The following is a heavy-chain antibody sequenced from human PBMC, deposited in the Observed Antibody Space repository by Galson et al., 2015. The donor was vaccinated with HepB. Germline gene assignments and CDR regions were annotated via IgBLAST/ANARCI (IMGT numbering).Heavy chain of an antibody. D-gene: IGHD3-22*01. J-gene: IGHJ4*02. Sequence: FTVSSNYMSWVRQAPGKGLEWVSIIYSGTSTYYADSVRGRFTISRHNFKNTLYLQMNSLRAEDTAVYYCARGPRYYYDSSGPGYFDYWGQGTLVTVSS. CDR2: IYSGTST. CDR3: ARGPRYYYDSSGPGYFDY. CDR1: FTVSSNY. V-gene: IGHV3-53*04.